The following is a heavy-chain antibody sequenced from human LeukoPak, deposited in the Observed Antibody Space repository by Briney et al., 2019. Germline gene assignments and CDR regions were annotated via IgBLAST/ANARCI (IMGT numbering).Heavy chain of an antibody. Sequence: PGGSLRLSCAASGLTVTNNYWNWVRQPPGKGPEWISLIYTNGNTQYADSVKGRFTFSRDISKNTLYLQMNSLRVEDTAVYFCTYGDYPLTYWGQGTLVIVSS. D-gene: IGHD4-17*01. CDR2: IYTNGNT. V-gene: IGHV3-66*01. CDR3: TYGDYPLTY. J-gene: IGHJ4*02. CDR1: GLTVTNNY.